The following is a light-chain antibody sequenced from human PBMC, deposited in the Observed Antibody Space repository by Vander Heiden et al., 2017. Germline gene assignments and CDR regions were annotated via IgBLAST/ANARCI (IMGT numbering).Light chain of an antibody. V-gene: IGLV2-14*01. Sequence: QSALPQPASVSGSPGQSITISCTGPTSDIGGFDFVSWYQQHPGKAPNLLIFEVTKRPAGVSSRFSGSKSGSTASLTISGLQDDDEAYYYCTSYTTNTTHVFGGGTKLTVL. CDR2: EVT. J-gene: IGLJ2*01. CDR3: TSYTTNTTHV. CDR1: TSDIGGFDF.